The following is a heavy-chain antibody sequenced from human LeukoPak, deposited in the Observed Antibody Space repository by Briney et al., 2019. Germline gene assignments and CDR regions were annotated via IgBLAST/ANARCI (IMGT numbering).Heavy chain of an antibody. CDR3: ARVGWLRSAGGSNWFDP. D-gene: IGHD5-12*01. CDR1: GYTFTSYY. V-gene: IGHV1-46*01. Sequence: ASVKVSCKASGYTFTSYYMHWVRQAPGQGLEWMEIINPSGGSTSYAQKFQGRVTMTRDTSTSTVYMELSSLRSEDTAVYYCARVGWLRSAGGSNWFDPWGQGTLVTVSS. CDR2: INPSGGST. J-gene: IGHJ5*02.